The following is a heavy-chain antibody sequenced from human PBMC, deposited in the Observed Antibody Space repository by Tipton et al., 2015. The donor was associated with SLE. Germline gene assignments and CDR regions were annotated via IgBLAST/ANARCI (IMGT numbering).Heavy chain of an antibody. CDR3: ARDGRGYCDNAGCSEYHWFDP. CDR1: GGSISSHS. D-gene: IGHD2-8*01. V-gene: IGHV4-59*11. CDR2: LYYRGNT. J-gene: IGHJ5*02. Sequence: TLSLTCTVSGGSISSHSWSWFRQPPGKGLVWIGYLYYRGNTKYNPSLQSRVTISLDTSRTQFSLKLSSVTAADTAVYYCARDGRGYCDNAGCSEYHWFDPWGQGTLVTVSS.